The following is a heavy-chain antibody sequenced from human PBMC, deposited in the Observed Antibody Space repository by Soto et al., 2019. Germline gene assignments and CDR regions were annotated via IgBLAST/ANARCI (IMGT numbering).Heavy chain of an antibody. CDR3: ARGDCSSTSCYYGVSPLNGGYWFDP. CDR1: GYSFTSYW. J-gene: IGHJ5*02. Sequence: PGESLKISCKGSGYSFTSYWISWVRQMPGKGLEWMGRIDPSDSYTNYSPSFQGHVTISADKSISTAYLQWSSLKASDTAMYYCARGDCSSTSCYYGVSPLNGGYWFDPWGQGTLVTVAS. CDR2: IDPSDSYT. D-gene: IGHD2-2*01. V-gene: IGHV5-10-1*01.